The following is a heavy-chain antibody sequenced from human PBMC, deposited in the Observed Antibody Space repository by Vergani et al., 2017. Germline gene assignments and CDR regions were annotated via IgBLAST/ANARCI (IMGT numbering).Heavy chain of an antibody. Sequence: EVELVQSGLEMRKPGESLKISCKGSEYSFGNYWIGWVRQMPGKGLEWMGIIYPADSDTRYSPSFQGQVTISVDKSISTAFLQWDSLKASDTALYYCARHTPYTDSWGQGTLVTVSS. J-gene: IGHJ4*02. CDR1: EYSFGNYW. CDR2: IYPADSDT. V-gene: IGHV5-51*01. CDR3: ARHTPYTDS.